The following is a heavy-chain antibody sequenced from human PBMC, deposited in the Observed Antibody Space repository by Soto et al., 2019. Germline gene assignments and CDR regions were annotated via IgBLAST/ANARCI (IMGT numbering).Heavy chain of an antibody. CDR1: GFTFSGSA. CDR3: SRQASDFLSGKPQYYMDV. CDR2: IRSKGNNYAT. J-gene: IGHJ6*03. Sequence: EVQLVESGGGLVQPGGSLKLSCAASGFTFSGSAMHWVRQASGKGLEWVGRIRSKGNNYATAYGASLKGRFTISRSDSKYTSYLQMNILNTEDTAVYYCSRQASDFLSGKPQYYMDVWGKGTTVTVSS. V-gene: IGHV3-73*01. D-gene: IGHD3-3*01.